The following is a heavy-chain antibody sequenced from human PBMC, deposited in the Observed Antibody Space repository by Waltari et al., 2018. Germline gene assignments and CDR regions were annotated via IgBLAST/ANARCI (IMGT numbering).Heavy chain of an antibody. CDR1: GGSISSSNW. V-gene: IGHV4-4*02. Sequence: QVQLQESGPGLVKPSGTLSLTCPVPGGSISSSNWWSGVRPPPGKGLEWIGEIYHSGSTNYNPSLKSRVTISVDKSKNQFSLKLSSVTAADTAVYYCARATGAATLGPFDYWGQGTLVTVSS. CDR2: IYHSGST. J-gene: IGHJ4*02. CDR3: ARATGAATLGPFDY. D-gene: IGHD2-15*01.